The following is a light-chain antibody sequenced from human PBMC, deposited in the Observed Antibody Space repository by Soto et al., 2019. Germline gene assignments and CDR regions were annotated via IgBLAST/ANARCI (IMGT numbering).Light chain of an antibody. V-gene: IGKV3-11*01. Sequence: EVVMTQSPATLSVSPGERVTLSCRASQSVNINLAWYQQKPGQAPRFLIYGASTRATGIPARFSGSGSGTDFTLTISSLEPEDSAVYYCQQRHMWPITFGQGTRLEI. CDR3: QQRHMWPIT. CDR2: GAS. CDR1: QSVNIN. J-gene: IGKJ5*01.